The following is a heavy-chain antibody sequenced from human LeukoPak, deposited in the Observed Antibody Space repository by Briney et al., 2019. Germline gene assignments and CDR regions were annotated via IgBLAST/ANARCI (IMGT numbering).Heavy chain of an antibody. D-gene: IGHD3-3*01. J-gene: IGHJ4*02. V-gene: IGHV3-48*04. CDR3: ARDFWSGYYTED. Sequence: GGSLRLSCEFSGIIFSTYAMNWVRQAPGKGLEWISYISGSSSGSTSITQYADSVKGRFTISRDNAKNSLHLQMDSLSAEDTAVYYCARDFWSGYYTEDWGQRALVIVSS. CDR1: GIIFSTYA. CDR2: ISGSSSGSTSIT.